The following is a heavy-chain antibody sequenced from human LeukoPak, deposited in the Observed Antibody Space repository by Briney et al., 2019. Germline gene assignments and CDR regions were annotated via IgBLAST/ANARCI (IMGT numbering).Heavy chain of an antibody. J-gene: IGHJ3*02. Sequence: SETLSLTCAVYGGSFSGYYWSWIRQPPGKGLEWIGEINHSGSTNYNPSLTSRVTISVDTSKNQFSLKLSSVTAADAAVYYCASQADPAKDAFDIWGQGTMVTVSS. CDR2: INHSGST. V-gene: IGHV4-34*01. CDR3: ASQADPAKDAFDI. D-gene: IGHD2-2*01. CDR1: GGSFSGYY.